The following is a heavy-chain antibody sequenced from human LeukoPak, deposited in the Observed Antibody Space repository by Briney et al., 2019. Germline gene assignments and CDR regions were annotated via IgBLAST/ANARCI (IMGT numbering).Heavy chain of an antibody. Sequence: GGSLRLSCAASGFTFGDYAMYWVRQAPGKGLDWVSSINRVGGDTHYADSVKGRLTISRDNSKNTLFLQMNSLRAEDTAVYYCARRVLMTTKYYFDYWGQGTLVTVSS. CDR2: INRVGGDT. CDR1: GFTFGDYA. J-gene: IGHJ4*02. D-gene: IGHD4-11*01. V-gene: IGHV3-23*01. CDR3: ARRVLMTTKYYFDY.